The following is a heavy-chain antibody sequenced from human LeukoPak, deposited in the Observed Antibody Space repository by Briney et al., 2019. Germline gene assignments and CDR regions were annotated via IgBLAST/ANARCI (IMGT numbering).Heavy chain of an antibody. CDR1: GFTFSNYN. J-gene: IGHJ1*01. CDR3: AHTVTPRYFQF. CDR2: ISSSSSYI. Sequence: GGSLRLSCAASGFTFSNYNMAWVRQAPGKGLEWVSFISSSSSYIYYADSVKGRFTISRDNAKNSLYLQMNSLRTEDTALYYCAHTVTPRYFQFWGQGTLVTVSS. D-gene: IGHD4-17*01. V-gene: IGHV3-21*01.